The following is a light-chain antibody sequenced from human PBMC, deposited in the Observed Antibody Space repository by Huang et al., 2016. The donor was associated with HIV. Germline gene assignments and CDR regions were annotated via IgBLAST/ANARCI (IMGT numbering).Light chain of an antibody. V-gene: IGKV3-20*01. CDR2: GAS. CDR3: QQYGSSVT. J-gene: IGKJ3*01. Sequence: EIVLTQSPGTLSLSPGERATLSCRASQRVSSSYLAWYQQKPGQAPRLLIYGASSRATDIPDRFSGSGSGTDFTLTISRLEPEDVAVYYCQQYGSSVTFGPGTKVDIK. CDR1: QRVSSSY.